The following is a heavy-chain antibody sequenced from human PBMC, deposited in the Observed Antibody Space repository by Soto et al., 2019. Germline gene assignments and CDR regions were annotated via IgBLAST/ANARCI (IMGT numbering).Heavy chain of an antibody. J-gene: IGHJ6*03. V-gene: IGHV3-33*01. Sequence: GGSLRLSCAASGFTFSSFGMHWVRQAPGKGLEWVAVISYDGSNKYYADSVKGRFTISRDNSKNTLYLQMNSLRAEDTAMYYCARDPVITKTYYYYMDVWGKGTTVTVSS. CDR3: ARDPVITKTYYYYMDV. CDR1: GFTFSSFG. D-gene: IGHD4-17*01. CDR2: ISYDGSNK.